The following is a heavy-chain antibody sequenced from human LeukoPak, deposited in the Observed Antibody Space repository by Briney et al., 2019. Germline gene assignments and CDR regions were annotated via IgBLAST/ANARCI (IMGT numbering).Heavy chain of an antibody. CDR2: IYTSGST. J-gene: IGHJ6*03. CDR1: GGTIFSTSFY. Sequence: PSETLSLTCTASGGTIFSTSFYWVWIPQPPGKGLVGIGRIYTSGSTNYNPSLKSRVTMSVDTSKNQFSLKLSSVTAADTAVYYCARGRFGYCSSTSCRSHYCYYYYMDVWGKGTTVTVSS. D-gene: IGHD2-2*03. V-gene: IGHV4-39*07. CDR3: ARGRFGYCSSTSCRSHYCYYYYMDV.